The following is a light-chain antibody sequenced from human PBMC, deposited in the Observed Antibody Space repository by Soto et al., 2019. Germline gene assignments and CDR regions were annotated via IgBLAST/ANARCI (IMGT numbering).Light chain of an antibody. J-gene: IGKJ1*01. Sequence: ASQTISSWLAWYQQKPGKAPKLLIYKASTLKSGVPSRFSGSGSVTELTPTFSSLQPYQFATYSCQPYSSSSAAIGQGTKLDIK. CDR1: QTISSW. CDR3: QPYSSSSAA. V-gene: IGKV1-5*03. CDR2: KAS.